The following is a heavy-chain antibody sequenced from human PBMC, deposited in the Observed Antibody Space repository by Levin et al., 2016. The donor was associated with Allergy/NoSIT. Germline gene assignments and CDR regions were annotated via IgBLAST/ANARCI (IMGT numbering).Heavy chain of an antibody. D-gene: IGHD3-22*01. V-gene: IGHV5-10-1*01. CDR1: GYTFPTYW. CDR2: IDVSDSYT. J-gene: IGHJ4*02. Sequence: KVSCKGSGYTFPTYWISWVRQMPGKGLEWMGRIDVSDSYTNYSPSFQGHVTISADKSISTAYLQWSSLKASDTAMYYCARQSDDCSRRPCYDEESDYWGQGTLVTVSS. CDR3: ARQSDDCSRRPCYDEESDY.